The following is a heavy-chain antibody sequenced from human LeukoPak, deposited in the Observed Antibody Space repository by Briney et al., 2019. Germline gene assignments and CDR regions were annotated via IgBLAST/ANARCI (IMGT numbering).Heavy chain of an antibody. J-gene: IGHJ5*02. V-gene: IGHV4-39*01. CDR3: ARHGIYYGLGSSYGLPNWFDP. Sequence: SETLSLTCTVSGGSISSTRYYWGWIRQPPGKGLEWIGSIYYSGSTYYNPSLKSRVTMSVDRSKNRFSLKLSSVTAADTAVYYCARHGIYYGLGSSYGLPNWFDPWGQGTLVTVSS. D-gene: IGHD3-10*01. CDR1: GGSISSTRYY. CDR2: IYYSGST.